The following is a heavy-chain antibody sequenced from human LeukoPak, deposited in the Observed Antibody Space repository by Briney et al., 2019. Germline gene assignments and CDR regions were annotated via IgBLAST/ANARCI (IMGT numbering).Heavy chain of an antibody. Sequence: GGSLRLSCAASGFTFRDYHMSWIRQAPGKGLEWVSHISSSGSTIYHADSVRGRFTVSRDNPKNSLYLHMNSLRAGDTAVYYCERDVKGGLDYWGQGTLVTVSS. V-gene: IGHV3-11*01. CDR1: GFTFRDYH. D-gene: IGHD3-16*01. CDR2: ISSSGSTI. CDR3: ERDVKGGLDY. J-gene: IGHJ4*02.